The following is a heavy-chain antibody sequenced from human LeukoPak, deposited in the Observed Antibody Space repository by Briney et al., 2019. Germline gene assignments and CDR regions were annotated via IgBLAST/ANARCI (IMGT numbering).Heavy chain of an antibody. Sequence: TGASLRLSCLASGFTLSTYAMHWVRQAPGKGLEYVSGISNHGGSTYYADSVKGKFTVSRDNAKNSLYLQMNSLRAEDTAVYYCARDSWYSSDCWGQGTLVTVSS. V-gene: IGHV3-64*04. CDR3: ARDSWYSSDC. CDR1: GFTLSTYA. J-gene: IGHJ4*02. CDR2: ISNHGGST. D-gene: IGHD6-13*01.